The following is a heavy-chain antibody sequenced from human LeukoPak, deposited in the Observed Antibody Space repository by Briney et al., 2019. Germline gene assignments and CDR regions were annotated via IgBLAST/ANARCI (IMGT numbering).Heavy chain of an antibody. Sequence: GESLKISCKGSGYRFPSYCIGWVRQIPGKGLEWMGIIYPGDSDTRYSPSFQGQVTISADKSISTAYLQWSSLKASDTAMYYCARTYSSSWYGLYFVYWGQGTLVTVSS. CDR3: ARTYSSSWYGLYFVY. CDR1: GYRFPSYC. J-gene: IGHJ4*02. D-gene: IGHD6-13*01. V-gene: IGHV5-51*01. CDR2: IYPGDSDT.